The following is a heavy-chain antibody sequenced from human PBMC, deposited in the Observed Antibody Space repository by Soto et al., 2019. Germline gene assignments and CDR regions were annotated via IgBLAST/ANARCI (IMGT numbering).Heavy chain of an antibody. CDR1: GGTFSSYA. D-gene: IGHD2-15*01. J-gene: IGHJ6*02. Sequence: QVQLVQSGAEVKKPGSSVKVSCKASGGTFSSYAISWVRQAPGQGLEWRGGIIPILRTADYPQKFQGRVTITADESTSTAYRELSSLRSEDTAVYYCASVETQRYYYGMDVWGQGTTVTVSS. CDR3: ASVETQRYYYGMDV. V-gene: IGHV1-69*12. CDR2: IIPILRTA.